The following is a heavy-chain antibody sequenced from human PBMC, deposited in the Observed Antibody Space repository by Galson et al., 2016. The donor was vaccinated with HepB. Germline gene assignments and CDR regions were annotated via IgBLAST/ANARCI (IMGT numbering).Heavy chain of an antibody. V-gene: IGHV1-69*06. J-gene: IGHJ5*02. CDR3: APEGSWFDP. CDR1: GGTFRHYG. Sequence: CKASGGTFRHYGLSWVRQAPGQGLEWMGGIIPQFGTTVYAQEFQGRVTLTADKSTNTVYMDMTSLTADDTAVYYCAPEGSWFDPWGQGTLVSGSS. CDR2: IIPQFGTT.